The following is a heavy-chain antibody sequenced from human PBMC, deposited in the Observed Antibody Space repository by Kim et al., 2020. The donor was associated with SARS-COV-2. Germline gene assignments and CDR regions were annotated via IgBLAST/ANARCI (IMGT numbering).Heavy chain of an antibody. V-gene: IGHV4-31*03. CDR3: ARELNDYGDYDRHFDY. Sequence: SETLSLTCTVSGGSISSGAYYWSWIRQHPGKGLEWIGYIYYSGSTCYNPSLKSRVTISVDTSKNQFSLKLSSVTAADTAVYYCARELNDYGDYDRHFDYWGQGTLVTVSS. CDR2: IYYSGST. D-gene: IGHD4-17*01. J-gene: IGHJ4*02. CDR1: GGSISSGAYY.